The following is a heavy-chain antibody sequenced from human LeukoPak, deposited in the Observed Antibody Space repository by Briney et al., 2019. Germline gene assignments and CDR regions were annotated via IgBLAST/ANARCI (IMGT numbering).Heavy chain of an antibody. CDR3: ARREPQGCSGTSCFAGSVGH. CDR2: ISSSSTYI. J-gene: IGHJ4*02. D-gene: IGHD2-2*01. CDR1: GFMFSSDN. V-gene: IGHV3-21*06. Sequence: GGSLRLSCAASGFMFSSDNMNWVRQAPGKGLEWVSSISSSSTYIYYADSVKGRFTISRDNGQNSLYLQMNSLRAEDTGVYYCARREPQGCSGTSCFAGSVGHWGQGTLVTVSS.